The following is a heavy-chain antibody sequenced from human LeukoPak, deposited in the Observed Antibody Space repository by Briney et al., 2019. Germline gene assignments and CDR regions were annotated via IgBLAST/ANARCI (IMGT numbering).Heavy chain of an antibody. V-gene: IGHV4-31*03. Sequence: SETLSLTCTVSGGSISSGGYYWSWIRQHPGKGLEWIGYIYYSGSTHYNPSLKSRVTISVDTSKNQFSLKLSSVTAADTAVYYCARYSSSLRFDPWGQGTLVTVSS. CDR2: IYYSGST. D-gene: IGHD6-6*01. J-gene: IGHJ5*02. CDR1: GGSISSGGYY. CDR3: ARYSSSLRFDP.